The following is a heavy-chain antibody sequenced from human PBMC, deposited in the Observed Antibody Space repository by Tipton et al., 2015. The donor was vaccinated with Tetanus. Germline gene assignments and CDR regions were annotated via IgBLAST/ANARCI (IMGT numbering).Heavy chain of an antibody. CDR2: ISASGDST. Sequence: GSLRLSCAASGFTFSSYSMTWVRQSPGKGLEWVSAISASGDSTYYADFVKGRFIISRDTSKNTLYLQMHSLRAEDTAVYYCARSASPFDYWGQGTLVTVSS. CDR3: ARSASPFDY. J-gene: IGHJ4*02. V-gene: IGHV3-23*01. CDR1: GFTFSSYS.